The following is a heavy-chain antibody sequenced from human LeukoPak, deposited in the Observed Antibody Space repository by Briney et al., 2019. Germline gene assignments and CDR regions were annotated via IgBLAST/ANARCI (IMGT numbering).Heavy chain of an antibody. CDR2: ISGSGGST. J-gene: IGHJ4*02. V-gene: IGHV3-23*01. CDR1: GFTFSSYA. Sequence: GGSLRLSCAASGFTFSSYAMSWVRQAPGKGLEWVSAISGSGGSTYYADSVKGRFTISRDNSKNTLYLQMNSLRAEDTAVYYCAGFLIGDYYFDYWGQGTLVTVSS. CDR3: AGFLIGDYYFDY. D-gene: IGHD4-17*01.